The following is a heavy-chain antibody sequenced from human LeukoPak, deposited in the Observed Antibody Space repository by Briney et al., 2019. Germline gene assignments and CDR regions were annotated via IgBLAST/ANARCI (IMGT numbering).Heavy chain of an antibody. CDR1: GGSISSSSYY. D-gene: IGHD1-1*01. V-gene: IGHV4-39*07. CDR3: DRTNTAGHNEYNWGDP. Sequence: SETLSLTCTVSGGSISSSSYYWGWIRQPPGKGLEWIGSIYYSGSTYYNPSLNSRVTISVDTSKNQVSLKLSSVTAADTAVYYWDRTNTAGHNEYNWGDPCGRRTLVTVSS. CDR2: IYYSGST. J-gene: IGHJ5*02.